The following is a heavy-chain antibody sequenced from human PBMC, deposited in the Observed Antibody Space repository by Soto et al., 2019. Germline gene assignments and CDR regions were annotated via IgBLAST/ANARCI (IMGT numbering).Heavy chain of an antibody. J-gene: IGHJ4*02. CDR2: ISGSDGKT. CDR1: GFSFCSYA. CDR3: ARWSYLDY. D-gene: IGHD3-3*01. V-gene: IGHV3-23*01. Sequence: DVQLWESGGGLVQPGGSLRLSCAASGFSFCSYALSWVRQAPGKGLEWVSTISGSDGKTFYADSVKGRFSISRDTSQNTLYLQMNSLRADDTAIYYCARWSYLDYWGQGTRVTVSS.